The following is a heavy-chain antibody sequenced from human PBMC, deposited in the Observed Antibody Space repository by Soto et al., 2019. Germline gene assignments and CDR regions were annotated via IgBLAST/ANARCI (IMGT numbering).Heavy chain of an antibody. D-gene: IGHD1-1*01. V-gene: IGHV1-18*01. CDR2: ISAYNGNT. CDR3: ARAELERQHYGMDV. J-gene: IGHJ6*02. Sequence: QVQLVQSGAEVKKPGASVKVSCKASGYTFTSYGISWVRQAPGQGLEWMGWISAYNGNTNYAQKLQGRVTMTTDTSPSTAYMGERSVGADDTAVYYCARAELERQHYGMDVWGQGTTVTVSS. CDR1: GYTFTSYG.